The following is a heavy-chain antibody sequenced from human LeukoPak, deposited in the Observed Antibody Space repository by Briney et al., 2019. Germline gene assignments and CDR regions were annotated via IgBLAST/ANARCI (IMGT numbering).Heavy chain of an antibody. CDR1: GFTFSSYA. V-gene: IGHV3-30-3*01. J-gene: IGHJ4*02. CDR3: ARVGRSGDFWSGYYHQPFDY. D-gene: IGHD3-3*01. CDR2: ISYDGSNK. Sequence: GGSLRLSCAASGFTFSSYAMQWVRQAPGKGREWVAIISYDGSNKYYADSVRGRFTISRDNSKNTLYLQMNSPRAEDTAVYYCARVGRSGDFWSGYYHQPFDYWGQGTLVTVSS.